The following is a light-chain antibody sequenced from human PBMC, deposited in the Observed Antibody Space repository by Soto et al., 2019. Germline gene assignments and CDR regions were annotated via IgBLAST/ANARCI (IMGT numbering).Light chain of an antibody. J-gene: IGLJ3*02. V-gene: IGLV2-11*01. CDR1: SGDVGAYDR. CDR2: DVT. Sequence: QSALTQPLSVSGSPGQSVTISCTGTSGDVGAYDRVSWYQHHPTKAPKLIIYDVTNRPSGVPYRFSGSKSGSTASLTISGLQAEDDADYYCCSHAGGSSWMFGGGTKLTVL. CDR3: CSHAGGSSWM.